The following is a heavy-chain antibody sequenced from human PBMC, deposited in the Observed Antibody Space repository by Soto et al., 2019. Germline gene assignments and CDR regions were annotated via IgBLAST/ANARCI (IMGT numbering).Heavy chain of an antibody. CDR2: ISAYNGNT. CDR1: GYTFISYG. D-gene: IGHD6-13*01. V-gene: IGHV1-18*01. Sequence: ASVKVSCKASGYTFISYGISWVRQAPGQGLEWMGWISAYNGNTKYAQKLQGRVTTTTDTSTSTAYMELRSLRSDDTAVYYCARRRIAAAGTKNYYYYYYGMDVWGQGTTVTVSS. J-gene: IGHJ6*02. CDR3: ARRRIAAAGTKNYYYYYYGMDV.